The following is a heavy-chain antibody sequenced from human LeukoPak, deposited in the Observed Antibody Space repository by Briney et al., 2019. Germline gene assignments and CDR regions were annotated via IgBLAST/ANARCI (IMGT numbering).Heavy chain of an antibody. Sequence: GGSLRLSCAASGFTFSDSYMTWIRQAPGKGLEWVSYISNSGSSIYYADSVKGRFTISRDNAKNSLYLQMNSLRAEDTAVYYCARASALCVSTSCYVDYWGQGTLVTVSS. J-gene: IGHJ4*02. CDR1: GFTFSDSY. D-gene: IGHD2-2*01. CDR2: ISNSGSSI. CDR3: ARASALCVSTSCYVDY. V-gene: IGHV3-11*04.